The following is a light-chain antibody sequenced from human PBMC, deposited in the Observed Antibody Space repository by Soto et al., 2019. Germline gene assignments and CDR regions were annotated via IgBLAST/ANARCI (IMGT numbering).Light chain of an antibody. CDR2: DVS. J-gene: IGLJ2*01. V-gene: IGLV2-14*01. Sequence: QSVLTQPASVSGSPGQSITISCTGTSSDVGGYNYVSWYQQHPGKAPKLMIYDVSNRPSGVSNRFSGSKSGNTASLTISGLQAEDAADYYCSSYTSSSTLVVFRGGTKLTVL. CDR1: SSDVGGYNY. CDR3: SSYTSSSTLVV.